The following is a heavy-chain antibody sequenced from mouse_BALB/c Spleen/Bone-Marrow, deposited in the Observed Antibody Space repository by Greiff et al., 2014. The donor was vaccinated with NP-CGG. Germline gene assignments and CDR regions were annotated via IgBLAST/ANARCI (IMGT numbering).Heavy chain of an antibody. Sequence: VQLQQSGAELVKPGASVKLSCRASGYTFTSYWMHWVKQRPGQGLEWIGEIDPSDSYTNYNQKFKGKATLTVDKSSSTAYMQLSSLTSEDSAVYYCARWLLSYAMDYWGQGTSVTVSS. CDR1: GYTFTSYW. V-gene: IGHV1-69*02. D-gene: IGHD2-3*01. J-gene: IGHJ4*01. CDR3: ARWLLSYAMDY. CDR2: IDPSDSYT.